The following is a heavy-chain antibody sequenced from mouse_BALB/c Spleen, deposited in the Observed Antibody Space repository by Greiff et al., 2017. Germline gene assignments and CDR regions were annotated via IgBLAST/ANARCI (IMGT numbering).Heavy chain of an antibody. V-gene: IGHV5-6-5*01. Sequence: DVKLVESGGGLVKPGGSLKLSCAASGFTFSSYAMSWVRQTPEKRLEWVASISSGGSTYYPDSVKGRSAISRDNARNIPYLQMSSLRSEDTAMYYCARDRSYAMDYWGQGTSVTVSS. D-gene: IGHD2-14*01. J-gene: IGHJ4*01. CDR1: GFTFSSYA. CDR2: ISSGGST. CDR3: ARDRSYAMDY.